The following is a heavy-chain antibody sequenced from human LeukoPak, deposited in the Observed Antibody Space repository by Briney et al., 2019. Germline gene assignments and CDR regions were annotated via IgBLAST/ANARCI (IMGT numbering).Heavy chain of an antibody. CDR1: GGTFSSYA. CDR3: ARDLRAAPQYYYYYYGMDV. J-gene: IGHJ6*02. V-gene: IGHV1-69*04. CDR2: IIPILGIA. D-gene: IGHD6-13*01. Sequence: VALVKVSCKASGGTFSSYAISWVRQAPGQGLEWMGRIIPILGIANYAQKFQGRVTITADKSTSTAYMELSSLRSEDTAVYYCARDLRAAPQYYYYYYGMDVWGQGTTVTVSS.